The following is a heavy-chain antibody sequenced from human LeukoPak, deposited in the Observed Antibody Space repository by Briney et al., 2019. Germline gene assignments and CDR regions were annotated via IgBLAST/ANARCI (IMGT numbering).Heavy chain of an antibody. CDR2: ISGSGNST. CDR3: AKRRPVIRASFDY. J-gene: IGHJ4*02. CDR1: GFTFSNYA. D-gene: IGHD3-9*01. V-gene: IGHV3-23*01. Sequence: GGSLRLSCAASGFTFSNYAMSWVRQASGKGLEWVSVISGSGNSTYYADSVKGRFTISRDNSKNTLYLQMNSLRVEDTAVYYCAKRRPVIRASFDYWGQGTLVTVSS.